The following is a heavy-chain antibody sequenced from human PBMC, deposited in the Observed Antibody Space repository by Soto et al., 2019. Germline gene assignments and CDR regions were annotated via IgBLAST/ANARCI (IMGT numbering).Heavy chain of an antibody. CDR3: ARVDSSGWPLDY. J-gene: IGHJ4*02. D-gene: IGHD6-19*01. V-gene: IGHV3-48*04. Sequence: GGSLRLSCAASGFTFSSYAMSWVRQAPGKGLEWVSYISSSGSTIYYADSVKGRFTISRDNAKNSLYLQMYSLRAEDTAVYYCARVDSSGWPLDYWGQGTLVTVSS. CDR1: GFTFSSYA. CDR2: ISSSGSTI.